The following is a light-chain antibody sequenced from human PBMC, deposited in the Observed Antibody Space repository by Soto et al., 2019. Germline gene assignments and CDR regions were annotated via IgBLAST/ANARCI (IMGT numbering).Light chain of an antibody. V-gene: IGKV3-20*01. Sequence: EIVLMQSPGTLSLSPGVRATLSCRASLSVSNNYVAWYQQKPGQAPRLLIAGASIRATGIPDRFSGSGSGTDFTLTISRLEPEDFAVYYCQQYGNSPPLTFGGGTKVEIK. CDR3: QQYGNSPPLT. CDR1: LSVSNNY. J-gene: IGKJ4*01. CDR2: GAS.